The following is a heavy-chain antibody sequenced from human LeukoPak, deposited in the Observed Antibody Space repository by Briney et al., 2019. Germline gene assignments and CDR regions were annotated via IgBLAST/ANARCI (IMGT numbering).Heavy chain of an antibody. Sequence: SETLSLTCTVSGASMSTRGYYWGWIRQPPGKGLEWIGTIYYSGSTYYNPSLKGRVTISVDTSTNQFSLKLSSVTAADTAMYYCASERGYHANWGQGTLVTVSS. CDR1: GASMSTRGYY. J-gene: IGHJ4*02. V-gene: IGHV4-39*07. CDR2: IYYSGST. D-gene: IGHD5-12*01. CDR3: ASERGYHAN.